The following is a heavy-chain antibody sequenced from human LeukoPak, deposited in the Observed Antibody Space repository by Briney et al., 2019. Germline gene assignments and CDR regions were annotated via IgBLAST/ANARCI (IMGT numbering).Heavy chain of an antibody. CDR1: GFTFSDYY. Sequence: PGGSLRLSCAASGFTFSDYYMSWLRQAPGKGLEWVSYISSSGSTIYYADSVKGRFNISRDNAKNSLYLQMNSLRAEDTAVYYCARDPPLKESSNWFDPWGQGTLVTVPS. D-gene: IGHD6-13*01. V-gene: IGHV3-11*01. CDR3: ARDPPLKESSNWFDP. CDR2: ISSSGSTI. J-gene: IGHJ5*02.